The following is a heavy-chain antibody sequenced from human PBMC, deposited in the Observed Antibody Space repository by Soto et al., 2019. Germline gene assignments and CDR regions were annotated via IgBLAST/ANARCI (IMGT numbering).Heavy chain of an antibody. CDR3: ARKIYRSGRSGMDV. CDR2: IYYSGST. J-gene: IGHJ6*02. Sequence: SETLSLTCTVSGGSISSYYWSWIRQPPGKGLEWIGYIYYSGSTNYNPSLKSRVTISVDTSKNQFSLKLSSVTAADTAVYYCARKIYRSGRSGMDVWGQGNTVTVSS. V-gene: IGHV4-59*01. D-gene: IGHD3-10*01. CDR1: GGSISSYY.